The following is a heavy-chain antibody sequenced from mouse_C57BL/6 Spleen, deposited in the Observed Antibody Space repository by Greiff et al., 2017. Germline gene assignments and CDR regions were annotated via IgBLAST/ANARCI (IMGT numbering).Heavy chain of an antibody. V-gene: IGHV1-72*01. D-gene: IGHD1-1*01. CDR2: IDPNSGGT. CDR1: GYTFTSYW. J-gene: IGHJ4*01. Sequence: VQLQQPGAELVKPGASVKLSCKASGYTFTSYWMHWVKQRPGRGLEWIGRIDPNSGGTKYNEKFKSKATLTVDKPSSTAYMQLSSLTSEDSAVYYCASPYYDGSSYDYYAMDYWGQGTSVTVSS. CDR3: ASPYYDGSSYDYYAMDY.